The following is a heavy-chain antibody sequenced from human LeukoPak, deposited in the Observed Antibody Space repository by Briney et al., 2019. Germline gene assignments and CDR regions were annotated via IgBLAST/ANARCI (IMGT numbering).Heavy chain of an antibody. Sequence: ASVKVSCKASGGTFSSYAISWVRQAPGQGLEWMGGIIPIFGTANYAQKFQGRVTITTDESTSTAYMELSSLRPEDTAVYYCARGPYSYGLEWFDPWGQGTLVTVSS. D-gene: IGHD5-18*01. CDR3: ARGPYSYGLEWFDP. CDR2: IIPIFGTA. CDR1: GGTFSSYA. J-gene: IGHJ5*02. V-gene: IGHV1-69*05.